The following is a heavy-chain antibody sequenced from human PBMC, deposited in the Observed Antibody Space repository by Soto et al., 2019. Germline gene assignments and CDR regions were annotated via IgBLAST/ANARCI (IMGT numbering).Heavy chain of an antibody. J-gene: IGHJ4*02. V-gene: IGHV4-4*02. CDR3: AVPGRGDFDY. D-gene: IGHD5-12*01. Sequence: QVQLQESGPGLVEPSGTLSLTCAVSGASIGTNNWWSWVRQPPGKGLAWIGEVYHSGTTNCNPSLKSRVTISIDKSKNQFSLTLTSMTAADTALYYCAVPGRGDFDYWSQGTLVTVSS. CDR1: GASIGTNNW. CDR2: VYHSGTT.